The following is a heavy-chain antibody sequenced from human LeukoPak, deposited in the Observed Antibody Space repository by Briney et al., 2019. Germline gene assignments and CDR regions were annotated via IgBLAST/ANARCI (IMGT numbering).Heavy chain of an antibody. CDR1: GGTFSSYA. Sequence: SVKVSCKASGGTFSSYAISWVRQAPGQGLEWMGGIIPIFGTANYAQKFQGRVTITTDESTSTAYMELSSLRSEDTAVYYCARDGGGGYYYNYWGQGTLVTVSS. CDR2: IIPIFGTA. V-gene: IGHV1-69*05. CDR3: ARDGGGGYYYNY. D-gene: IGHD3-22*01. J-gene: IGHJ4*02.